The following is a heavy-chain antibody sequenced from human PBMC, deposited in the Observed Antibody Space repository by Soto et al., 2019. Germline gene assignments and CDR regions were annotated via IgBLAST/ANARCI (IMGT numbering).Heavy chain of an antibody. Sequence: QVQLVESGGGGVQPGRSLRLSCAASGFTFSSYGMHWVRQAPGKGLEWVAIIWYDGSSKYYADSVKGRFTISRDNSKNTLYLQMNSLRAEDTAVYYCARLGYCSRTSCYYFDHWGQGTLVTVSS. D-gene: IGHD2-2*01. J-gene: IGHJ4*02. V-gene: IGHV3-33*01. CDR1: GFTFSSYG. CDR2: IWYDGSSK. CDR3: ARLGYCSRTSCYYFDH.